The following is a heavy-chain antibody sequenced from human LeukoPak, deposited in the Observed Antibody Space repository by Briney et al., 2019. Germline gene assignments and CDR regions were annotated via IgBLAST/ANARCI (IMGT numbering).Heavy chain of an antibody. CDR3: AKKNRIAAAGTGAFDI. D-gene: IGHD6-13*01. Sequence: GGSLRLSCAASGFTFSSYAMSWVRQAPGKGLEWVSAISGSGGSTYYADSVKGRFTISRDNSKNTLYLQMNSLRAEDTAVYYCAKKNRIAAAGTGAFDIWGQGTMVTVSS. V-gene: IGHV3-23*01. J-gene: IGHJ3*02. CDR2: ISGSGGST. CDR1: GFTFSSYA.